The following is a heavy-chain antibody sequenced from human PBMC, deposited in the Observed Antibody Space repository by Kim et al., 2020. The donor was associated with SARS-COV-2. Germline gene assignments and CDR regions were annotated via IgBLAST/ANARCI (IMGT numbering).Heavy chain of an antibody. CDR3: ARDLVDSSGGSFDY. CDR2: IYYSGST. V-gene: IGHV4-59*13. Sequence: SETLSLTCTVSGGSISSYYWSWIRQPPGKGLEWIGYIYYSGSTNYNPSLKSRVTISVDTSKNQFSLKLSSVTAADTAVYYCARDLVDSSGGSFDYWGQGTLVTVSS. J-gene: IGHJ4*02. CDR1: GGSISSYY. D-gene: IGHD6-19*01.